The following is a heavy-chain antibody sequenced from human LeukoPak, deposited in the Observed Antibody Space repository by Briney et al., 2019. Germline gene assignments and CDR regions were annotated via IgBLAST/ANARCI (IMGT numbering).Heavy chain of an antibody. CDR2: ISAYNGNT. CDR1: GGTFSSYT. CDR3: ARVGTGGDWFDP. V-gene: IGHV1-18*01. D-gene: IGHD2-8*02. J-gene: IGHJ5*02. Sequence: ASVKVSCKASGGTFSSYTISSVRQAPGQRLERMGWISAYNGNTNNAQKLQGRVTMTTDTSTSTAYMELRSLRSDDTAVYYCARVGTGGDWFDPWGQGTLVTVSS.